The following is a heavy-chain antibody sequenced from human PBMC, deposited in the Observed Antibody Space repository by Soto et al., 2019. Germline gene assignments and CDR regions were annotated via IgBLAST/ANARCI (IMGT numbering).Heavy chain of an antibody. CDR3: ARGLTFGGLIVPFDY. Sequence: EVQVLESGGGLVQPGGSLRLSCAASGFTFNSYVMSWVRQAPGKGLEGVSVISGSGGGTYYADSVKGRFTISRDNSKNTLYLQMSSLRAEDTAVYYCARGLTFGGLIVPFDYWGQGTLVTVSS. D-gene: IGHD3-16*02. V-gene: IGHV3-23*01. J-gene: IGHJ4*02. CDR1: GFTFNSYV. CDR2: ISGSGGGT.